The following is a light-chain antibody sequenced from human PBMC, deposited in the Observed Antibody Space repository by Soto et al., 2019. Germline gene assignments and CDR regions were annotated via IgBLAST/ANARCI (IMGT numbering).Light chain of an antibody. J-gene: IGKJ1*01. V-gene: IGKV1-5*01. CDR1: QSISSR. CDR3: QQYNTYPWT. CDR2: DAS. Sequence: DIQMTQSPSTLSASVGDRVTITCRASQSISSRLAWYQQKPGKAPKLLIYDASSLESGVPSRLSGSGSGTEFTLTISSLQPDDFATYYCQQYNTYPWTFGQGTKVEIK.